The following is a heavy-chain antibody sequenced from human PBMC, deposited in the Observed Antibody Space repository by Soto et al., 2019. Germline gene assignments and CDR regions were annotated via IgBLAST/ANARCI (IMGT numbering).Heavy chain of an antibody. J-gene: IGHJ2*01. CDR2: ISHTAGTT. CDR3: ASKKQWLAFDL. Sequence: EVPLLESGGGLVQPGGSLRLSCAASGFAFSNYAVSWVRQAPGKGLEWVSAISHTAGTTYYADSVKGRFTISRDNSKNTLYLQMNNLRPDDTAVYYCASKKQWLAFDLWGRGTLVTVSS. CDR1: GFAFSNYA. D-gene: IGHD6-19*01. V-gene: IGHV3-23*01.